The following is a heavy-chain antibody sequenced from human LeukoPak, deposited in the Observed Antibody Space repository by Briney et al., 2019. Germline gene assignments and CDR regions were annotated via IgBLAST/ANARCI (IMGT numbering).Heavy chain of an antibody. CDR1: GGSFSGYY. V-gene: IGHV4-34*01. J-gene: IGHJ5*02. Sequence: SETLSLTCAVYGGSFSGYYWSWIRQPPGKGLEWIGEINHSGSTNYNPSLKSRVTISVDTSKNQFSLKLSSVTAADTAVYYCARDQRFSGYYPKGLGWFDPWGQGTPVTVSS. CDR2: INHSGST. CDR3: ARDQRFSGYYPKGLGWFDP. D-gene: IGHD3-22*01.